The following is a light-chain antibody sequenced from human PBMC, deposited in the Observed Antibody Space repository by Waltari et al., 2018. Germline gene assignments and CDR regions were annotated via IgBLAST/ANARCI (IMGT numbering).Light chain of an antibody. Sequence: DMQMTQSPSYVSASVGERVTSTCLASQDIHTWLAWYQQKPGKAPKLLIYGASSLQSGVPSRFSGSGSGTDFTLVISSLQPEDFATYYCQQANSFPLAFGQGTKVEMK. V-gene: IGKV1D-12*01. CDR1: QDIHTW. CDR2: GAS. J-gene: IGKJ1*01. CDR3: QQANSFPLA.